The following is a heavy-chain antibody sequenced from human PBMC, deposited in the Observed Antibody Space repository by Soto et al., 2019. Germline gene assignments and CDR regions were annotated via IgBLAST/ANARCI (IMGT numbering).Heavy chain of an antibody. CDR2: IYSDGTT. CDR1: GGSISGYY. D-gene: IGHD5-18*01. Sequence: SETLSLTCIVSGGSISGYYWSWIRQPAGKELEWIGRIYSDGTTNYNPSLKGRGTMSVDTSKKQISLKLTSVTAADTAMYYCARDRGYRSGSFGSWGKGVLVIVSS. V-gene: IGHV4-4*07. CDR3: ARDRGYRSGSFGS. J-gene: IGHJ5*02.